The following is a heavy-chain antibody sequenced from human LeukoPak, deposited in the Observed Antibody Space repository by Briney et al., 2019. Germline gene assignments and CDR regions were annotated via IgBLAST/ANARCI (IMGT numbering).Heavy chain of an antibody. CDR1: GFTFSSYG. CDR3: AKDGQWGLLTFDY. J-gene: IGHJ4*01. V-gene: IGHV3-30*02. D-gene: IGHD1-26*01. Sequence: PGGFLRLSCAASGFTFSSYGMHWVRQAPGKGLEWVAFIRYDGSNKYYADSVKGRFTISRDNSKNTLYLQMNSLRAEDTPVYYCAKDGQWGLLTFDYWGPGTLVTVSS. CDR2: IRYDGSNK.